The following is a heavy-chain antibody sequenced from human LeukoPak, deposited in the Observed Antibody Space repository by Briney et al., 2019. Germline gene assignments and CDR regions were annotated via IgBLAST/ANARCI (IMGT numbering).Heavy chain of an antibody. Sequence: SGTLSLTCTVSGGSISSYYWSWIRQPPGKGLEWIGYIYYSGSTNYNPSLKSRVTISVDTSKNQFSLKLSSVTALDTAVYYCARGTVVGAASFDYWGQGTLVTVSS. J-gene: IGHJ4*02. D-gene: IGHD1-26*01. CDR2: IYYSGST. CDR1: GGSISSYY. V-gene: IGHV4-59*12. CDR3: ARGTVVGAASFDY.